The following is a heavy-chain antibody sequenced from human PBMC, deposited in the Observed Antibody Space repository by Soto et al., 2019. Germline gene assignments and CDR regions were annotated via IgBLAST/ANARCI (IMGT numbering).Heavy chain of an antibody. J-gene: IGHJ4*02. CDR3: AKNIAAAGTSGY. CDR1: GFNFRSYA. D-gene: IGHD6-13*01. Sequence: GGSLRLSCTASGFNFRSYAMSWVRQAPGKGLEWVSAISGSGGSTYYADSVKGRFTISRDNSKNTLYLQMNSLRAEDTAVYYCAKNIAAAGTSGYWGQGTLVTVSS. V-gene: IGHV3-23*01. CDR2: ISGSGGST.